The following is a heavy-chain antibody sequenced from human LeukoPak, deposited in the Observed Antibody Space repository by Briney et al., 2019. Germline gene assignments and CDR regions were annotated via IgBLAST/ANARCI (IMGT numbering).Heavy chain of an antibody. CDR1: GGSISNYY. J-gene: IGHJ3*02. D-gene: IGHD3-22*01. Sequence: SETLSLTCTVSGGSISNYYWNWIRQPPGKGLEWIGYILSSGSTHHNPSLTSRISLSVDTSKNQFSLKLSSVTAADTAVYYCATLDSSGYYDAFDIWGQGTMVTVSS. CDR2: ILSSGST. CDR3: ATLDSSGYYDAFDI. V-gene: IGHV4-4*09.